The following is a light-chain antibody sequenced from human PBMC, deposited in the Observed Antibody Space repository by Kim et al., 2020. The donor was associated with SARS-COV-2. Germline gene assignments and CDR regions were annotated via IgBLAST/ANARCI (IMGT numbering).Light chain of an antibody. J-gene: IGKJ4*01. Sequence: ASVGDRVTITCRASQTIINYLAWYQQKPGKAPKLLICDASSLESGVPSRFSGSGSGTEFTLTISSLQPDDFATYYCQQYRSYALTFGGGTKVDIK. CDR3: QQYRSYALT. CDR1: QTIINY. CDR2: DAS. V-gene: IGKV1-5*01.